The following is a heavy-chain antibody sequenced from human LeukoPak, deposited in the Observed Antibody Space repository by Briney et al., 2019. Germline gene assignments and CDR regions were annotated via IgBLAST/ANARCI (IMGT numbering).Heavy chain of an antibody. CDR2: ISGSGGST. J-gene: IGHJ4*02. V-gene: IGHV3-23*01. CDR1: GFTFSSYA. CDR3: AKVVAHSPSGDY. Sequence: PGGSLRLSCAASGFTFSSYAMSWVRQAPGKGLEWVSAISGSGGSTYYADSVKGRFTISRDNSKNTPYLQMNSLRAEDTAVYYCAKVVAHSPSGDYWGQGTLVTVSS. D-gene: IGHD2-2*01.